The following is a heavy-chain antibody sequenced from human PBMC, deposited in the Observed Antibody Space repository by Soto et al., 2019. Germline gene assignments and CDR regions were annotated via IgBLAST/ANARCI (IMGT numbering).Heavy chain of an antibody. Sequence: PSETLSLTCAVSGYSISSGYYWGWIRQPPGKGLEWIGSIYHSGSTYYNPSLKSRVTISVDTSKNQFSLKLSSVTAADTAVYYCARDSANYYGSGSYESWFDPWGQGTLVT. CDR3: ARDSANYYGSGSYESWFDP. V-gene: IGHV4-38-2*02. CDR2: IYHSGST. D-gene: IGHD3-10*01. CDR1: GYSISSGYY. J-gene: IGHJ5*02.